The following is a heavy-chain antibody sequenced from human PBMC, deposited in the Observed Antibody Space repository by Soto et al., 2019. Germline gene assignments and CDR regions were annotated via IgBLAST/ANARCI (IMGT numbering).Heavy chain of an antibody. CDR2: LNPSGGST. D-gene: IGHD6-19*01. Sequence: GASVKVSCNASGYTFTSYYMHWVRPAPGQGLEWMGILNPSGGSTSYAQKFQGRVTMTRDTSTSTVYMELSSLRSEDTAVYYCARDPLIAVAGTNDYYYGMDVWGQGTTVTVSS. CDR1: GYTFTSYY. V-gene: IGHV1-46*01. J-gene: IGHJ6*02. CDR3: ARDPLIAVAGTNDYYYGMDV.